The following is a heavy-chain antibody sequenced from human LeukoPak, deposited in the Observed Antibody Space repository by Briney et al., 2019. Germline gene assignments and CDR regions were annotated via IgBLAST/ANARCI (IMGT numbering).Heavy chain of an antibody. CDR3: ARVIPSYYDILTGYSPYYFDS. D-gene: IGHD3-9*01. CDR2: IYYSGST. CDR1: GGSFSGYF. J-gene: IGHJ4*02. Sequence: PSETPSLTCAVYGGSFSGYFWSWIRQPPGKGLECIGYIYYSGSTNYNPSLKSRVTISVDTSKNQFSLKLSSVTAADTAMYYCARVIPSYYDILTGYSPYYFDSWGQGTLVTVSS. V-gene: IGHV4-59*01.